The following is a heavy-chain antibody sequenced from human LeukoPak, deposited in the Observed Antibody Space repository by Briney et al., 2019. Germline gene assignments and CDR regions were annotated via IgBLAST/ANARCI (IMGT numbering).Heavy chain of an antibody. J-gene: IGHJ4*02. CDR2: MYHSRGT. D-gene: IGHD3-22*01. V-gene: IGHV4-38-2*02. Sequence: PSETLSLTCTVSGYSISTAYYWGWIRQPPGKGLEWIGSMYHSRGTYYNRSLKSRPSISADTSNNQLSLKRRSFTAAATTIVFCAKLEVVITREPYYFDLWGQGTLVTVSS. CDR3: AKLEVVITREPYYFDL. CDR1: GYSISTAYY.